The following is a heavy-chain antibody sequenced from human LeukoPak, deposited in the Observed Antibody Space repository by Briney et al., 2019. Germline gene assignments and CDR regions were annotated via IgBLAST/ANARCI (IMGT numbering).Heavy chain of an antibody. J-gene: IGHJ4*02. D-gene: IGHD3-3*01. V-gene: IGHV4-59*01. CDR1: GGSISSYY. CDR2: IYYSGST. Sequence: SETLSLTCTVSGGSISSYYWSWIRQPPGKGLEWIGYIYYSGSTNYNPSLKSRVTISVDTSKNQFSLKLSSVTAADTAVYYCARAALRFGGWSVDYWGQGTLVTVSS. CDR3: ARAALRFGGWSVDY.